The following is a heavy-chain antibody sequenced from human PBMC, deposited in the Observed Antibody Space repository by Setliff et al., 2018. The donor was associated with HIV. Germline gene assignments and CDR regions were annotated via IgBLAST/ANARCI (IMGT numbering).Heavy chain of an antibody. CDR2: ISSKRTSI. CDR1: GFSLDDYC. V-gene: IGHV3-48*04. Sequence: GGSLRLSCEASGFSLDDYCMNWVRQAPGKGLEWVSYISSKRTSIYYADSVKGRFTISRDNAKNSLYLQMSSLRAEDTAIYYCARSEKYCSSVSCFRGCYGMDVWGHGATVTVSS. D-gene: IGHD2-2*01. CDR3: ARSEKYCSSVSCFRGCYGMDV. J-gene: IGHJ6*02.